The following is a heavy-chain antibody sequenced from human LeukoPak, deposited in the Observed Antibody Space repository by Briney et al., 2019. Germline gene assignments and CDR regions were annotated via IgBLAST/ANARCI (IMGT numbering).Heavy chain of an antibody. V-gene: IGHV1-69*05. Sequence: GASVKVSCKASGGTFSSYAISWVRQAPGQGLERMGGIIPIFGTANYAQKFQGRVTITTDESTSTAYMELSSLRSEDTAVYYCARLAGSSSPPFDYWGRGTLVTVSS. D-gene: IGHD6-6*01. CDR3: ARLAGSSSPPFDY. CDR2: IIPIFGTA. J-gene: IGHJ4*02. CDR1: GGTFSSYA.